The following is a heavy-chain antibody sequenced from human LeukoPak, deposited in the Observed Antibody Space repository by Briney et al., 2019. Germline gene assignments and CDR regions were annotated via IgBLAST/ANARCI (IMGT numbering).Heavy chain of an antibody. CDR3: AREKFGESRAPSYYYYYMDV. J-gene: IGHJ6*03. V-gene: IGHV3-30*04. CDR2: ISYDGSYK. CDR1: GFTFSGYA. Sequence: PGGSLRLSCAASGFTFSGYAMHWVRQAPGKGLEWVAIISYDGSYKYYADSVKGRFTISRDNSKNTLYLQVNSLRAEDTAVYYCAREKFGESRAPSYYYYYMDVWGKGTTVTVSS. D-gene: IGHD3-10*01.